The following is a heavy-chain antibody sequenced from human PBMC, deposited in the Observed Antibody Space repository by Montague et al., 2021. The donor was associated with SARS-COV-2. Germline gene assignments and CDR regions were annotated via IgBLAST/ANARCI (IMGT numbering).Heavy chain of an antibody. CDR1: AGSISGHY. CDR2: IYYSGGA. J-gene: IGHJ5*02. V-gene: IGHV4-59*11. D-gene: IGHD3-10*01. CDR3: ASAVSVRRAVSWFDP. Sequence: SETLSLTCSVSAGSISGHYLAWIRHPPGKGLEWIAYIYYSGGALYNTYLQSRVTMSVDTSNNPFTLNLTSVTPTATAVSYRASAVSVRRAVSWFDPWGQGALVTVSS.